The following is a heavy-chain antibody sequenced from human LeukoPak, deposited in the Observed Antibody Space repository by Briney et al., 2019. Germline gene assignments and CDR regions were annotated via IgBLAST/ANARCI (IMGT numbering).Heavy chain of an antibody. CDR3: ARLRGYNWFDL. Sequence: SETLSLTCTVSGGSISSSSYYWGWIRQPPGKGLEWIGNIYYSGSTCYNPSLKSRVTISVDTSKNQFSLKLSSVTAADTAVYYCARLRGYNWFDLWGQGTLVTVSS. D-gene: IGHD6-13*01. CDR2: IYYSGST. CDR1: GGSISSSSYY. V-gene: IGHV4-39*01. J-gene: IGHJ5*02.